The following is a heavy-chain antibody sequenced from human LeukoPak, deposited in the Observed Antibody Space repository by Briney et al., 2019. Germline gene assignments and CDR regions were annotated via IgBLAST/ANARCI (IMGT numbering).Heavy chain of an antibody. D-gene: IGHD5-18*01. Sequence: PSETLSLTCTVSGGSISSYYWSWIRQPPGKGLEWIGYIYYSGSTNYNPSLKSRVTISVDTSKNQFSLKLSSVTAADTAVYYCARGFGSAMVTYYYYYMDVWGKGTTVTVSS. CDR3: ARGFGSAMVTYYYYYMDV. J-gene: IGHJ6*03. V-gene: IGHV4-59*01. CDR2: IYYSGST. CDR1: GGSISSYY.